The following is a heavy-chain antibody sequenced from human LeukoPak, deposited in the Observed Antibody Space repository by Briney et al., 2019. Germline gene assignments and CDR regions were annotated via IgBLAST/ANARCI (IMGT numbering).Heavy chain of an antibody. V-gene: IGHV3-23*01. CDR2: ITTSDGNT. D-gene: IGHD1-1*01. J-gene: IGHJ6*02. CDR3: AKLRELVTYYYYYGLDV. CDR1: GFTFSSYT. Sequence: GGSLRLSCAASGFTFSSYTMSWVRQAPGKGLEWVSTITTSDGNTYYADSVKGRFTVSRDNSKNTLYLRMNSLRVEDTALYYCAKLRELVTYYYYYGLDVWGQGTTVTVSS.